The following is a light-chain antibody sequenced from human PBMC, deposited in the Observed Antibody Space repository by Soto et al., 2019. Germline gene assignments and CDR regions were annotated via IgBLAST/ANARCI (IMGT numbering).Light chain of an antibody. J-gene: IGKJ5*01. CDR3: QQYKNWPL. Sequence: MMITQSPATLSVSPGERVTLSFRTSHSVNSHVAWYQQKPGQAPRLLLYGASTRATGIPVRFSGSGFGTEFTFTISSLQSEDFAVYYCQQYKNWPLFGQGTRLEIK. V-gene: IGKV3-15*01. CDR1: HSVNSH. CDR2: GAS.